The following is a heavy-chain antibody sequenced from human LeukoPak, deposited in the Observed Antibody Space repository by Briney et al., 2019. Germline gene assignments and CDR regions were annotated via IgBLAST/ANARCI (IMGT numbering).Heavy chain of an antibody. CDR1: GYTFTSYA. CDR3: ARGTDYGDYGGTWFYYYYMDV. J-gene: IGHJ6*03. Sequence: ASVKVSCKASGYTFTSYAMHWVRQAPGQGLEWMAWINHNSGGTKYAEKFQGRVTVTRDTSTSTAYMELSRLRSDDTAVYYCARGTDYGDYGGTWFYYYYMDVWGEGTTVTVSS. CDR2: INHNSGGT. D-gene: IGHD4-17*01. V-gene: IGHV1-2*02.